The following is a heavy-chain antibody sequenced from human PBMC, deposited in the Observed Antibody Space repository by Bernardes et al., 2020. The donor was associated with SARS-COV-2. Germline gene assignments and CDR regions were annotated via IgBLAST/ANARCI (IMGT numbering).Heavy chain of an antibody. V-gene: IGHV4-39*01. J-gene: IGHJ4*02. CDR3: ARRIGPDSSGVDY. CDR2: MSYSGDS. CDR1: GGSISSSNYY. D-gene: IGHD3-22*01. Sequence: TLSLTCTVSGGSISSSNYYWGWIRQPPGKGLEWIGSMSYSGDSYYSPSLKSRVTISVDTSKSQFSLKLSSVTAADTAVYYCARRIGPDSSGVDYWGQGTRVTVSS.